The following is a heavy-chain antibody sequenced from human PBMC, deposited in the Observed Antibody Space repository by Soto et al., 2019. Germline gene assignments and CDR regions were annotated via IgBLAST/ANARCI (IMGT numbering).Heavy chain of an antibody. CDR1: GGSITSSSHY. Sequence: SETLSLTCTVSGGSITSSSHYWGWIRQPPGKGLEWIGSIYYSGSTYYNKSLKSRVNISVDTSKNQFSLKLSSVTAADTAVYYCARRFEYFHHWGQGTLVTVS. CDR2: IYYSGST. V-gene: IGHV4-39*01. J-gene: IGHJ1*01. CDR3: ARRFEYFHH.